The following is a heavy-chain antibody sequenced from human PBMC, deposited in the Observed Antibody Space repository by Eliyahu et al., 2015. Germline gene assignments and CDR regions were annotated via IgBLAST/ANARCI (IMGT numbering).Heavy chain of an antibody. CDR2: ISAYNGNT. CDR3: AREYSRAAADASLKYFQH. D-gene: IGHD6-13*01. J-gene: IGHJ1*01. Sequence: QVQLVQSGAEVKKPGASVKVSCKASGYTFTSYGXXWVRQAPGQGLEWMGWISAYNGNTNYAQKLQGRVTMTTDTSTSTAYMELRSLRSDDTAVYYCAREYSRAAADASLKYFQHWGQGTLVTVSS. CDR1: GYTFTSYG. V-gene: IGHV1-18*01.